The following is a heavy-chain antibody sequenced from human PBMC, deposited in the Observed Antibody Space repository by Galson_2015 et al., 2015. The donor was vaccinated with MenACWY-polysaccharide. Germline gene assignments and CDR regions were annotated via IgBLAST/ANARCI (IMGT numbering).Heavy chain of an antibody. Sequence: SLRLSCAASGFTFSSYGMHWVRQAPGKGLEWVAVISYDGSNKYYADSVKGRFTISRDNSKNTLYLQMNSLRAEDTAVYYCAKGGYSSGWGSDYWGQGTLVTVSS. V-gene: IGHV3-30*18. CDR1: GFTFSSYG. D-gene: IGHD6-19*01. CDR3: AKGGYSSGWGSDY. J-gene: IGHJ4*02. CDR2: ISYDGSNK.